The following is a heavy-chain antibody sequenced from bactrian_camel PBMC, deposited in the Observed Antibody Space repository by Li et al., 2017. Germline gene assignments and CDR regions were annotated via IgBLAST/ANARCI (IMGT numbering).Heavy chain of an antibody. CDR1: GNTNC. Sequence: VQLVESGGGSVQAGGSLRLSCVASGNTNCMGWFRHSPGKEREVVAGITTGGGRAYYVDSVKGRFTISEDNSKNTAYLQMNSLKPEDTAMYYCAAALLPFCTERPAEASYKYWGKGTQVTVS. D-gene: IGHD2*01. CDR2: ITTGGGRA. V-gene: IGHV3-3*01. J-gene: IGHJ4*01. CDR3: AAALLPFCTERPAEASYKY.